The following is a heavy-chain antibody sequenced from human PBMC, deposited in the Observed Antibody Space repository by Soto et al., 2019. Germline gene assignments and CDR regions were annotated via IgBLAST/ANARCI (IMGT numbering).Heavy chain of an antibody. V-gene: IGHV3-48*02. CDR2: ISSSSSTI. D-gene: IGHD2-21*01. CDR1: GFTFSSYS. CDR3: ARVKDVWHHQYFDY. J-gene: IGHJ4*02. Sequence: PVGSLRLSCAASGFTFSSYSMNWVRQAPGKGLEWVSYISSSSSTIYYADSVKGRFTISRDNAKNSLYLQMNSLRDEDTAVYYWARVKDVWHHQYFDYWGQGTLVTAS.